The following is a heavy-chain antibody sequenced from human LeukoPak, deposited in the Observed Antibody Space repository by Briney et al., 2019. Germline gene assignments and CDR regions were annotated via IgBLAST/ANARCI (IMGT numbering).Heavy chain of an antibody. CDR2: ISTYNGNT. D-gene: IGHD7-27*01. CDR1: GGTFSSYA. J-gene: IGHJ4*02. Sequence: EASVKVSCKASGGTFSSYAISWVRQAPGQGLEWMGWISTYNGNTNYAQKLQGRVTKTTETSTSTAYMELRSLTSDDTAVYYCATVDKSGDPPYFNHWGQGTLVTVSS. CDR3: ATVDKSGDPPYFNH. V-gene: IGHV1-18*01.